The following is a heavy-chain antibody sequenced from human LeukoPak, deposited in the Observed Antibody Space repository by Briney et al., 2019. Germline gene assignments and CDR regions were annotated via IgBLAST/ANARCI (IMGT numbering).Heavy chain of an antibody. D-gene: IGHD6-13*01. CDR1: GDSISTYY. Sequence: SETLSLTCTVSGDSISTYYWNWIRQPPGKGLEWIGHIYYSGSTNYNPSLKRRVTISVDTSKNQFSLRLSSVTAADTAVYYCARGTYSSRSWFDPWGLGTLVTVSS. CDR2: IYYSGST. CDR3: ARGTYSSRSWFDP. V-gene: IGHV4-59*01. J-gene: IGHJ5*02.